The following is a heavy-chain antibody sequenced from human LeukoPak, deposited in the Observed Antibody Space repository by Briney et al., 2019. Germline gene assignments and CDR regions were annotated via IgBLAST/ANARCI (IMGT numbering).Heavy chain of an antibody. Sequence: GGSLRLSCAASGFTFSSYEMNWVRQAPGKGLEWVSYISSSGSTIYYADSVKGRFTISRDNAKNSLYLQMNGLRAEDTAVYYCARILKTAGWDDYIDYWGQGTLVTVSS. V-gene: IGHV3-48*03. J-gene: IGHJ4*02. CDR3: ARILKTAGWDDYIDY. D-gene: IGHD1-26*01. CDR2: ISSSGSTI. CDR1: GFTFSSYE.